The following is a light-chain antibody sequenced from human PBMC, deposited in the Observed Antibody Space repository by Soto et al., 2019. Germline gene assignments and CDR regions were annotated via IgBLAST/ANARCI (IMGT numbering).Light chain of an antibody. CDR2: ENN. J-gene: IGLJ1*01. Sequence: QSVLTQPPSVSAAPGQKVTISCSGSSSNIGSNYVSWYQQLPGTAPKLLIYENNKRPSGIPDRFSGSKSGTSATLGITGLQTGDEAYYYCVTWDSSLSAYVFGTGTQLTVL. V-gene: IGLV1-51*02. CDR1: SSNIGSNY. CDR3: VTWDSSLSAYV.